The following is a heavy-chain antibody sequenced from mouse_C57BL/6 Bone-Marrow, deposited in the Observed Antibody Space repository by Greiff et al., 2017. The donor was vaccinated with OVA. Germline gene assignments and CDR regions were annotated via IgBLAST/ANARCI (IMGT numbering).Heavy chain of an antibody. D-gene: IGHD2-1*01. CDR3: ARSLYGNYLYWYFDV. J-gene: IGHJ1*03. Sequence: QVQLQQPGAELVMPGASVKLSCKASGYTFTSYWMHWVKQRPGQGLEWIGEIDPSDSYTNYNQKFKGKSTLTVDKSSSTACMQLSSLTSEDSAVYYCARSLYGNYLYWYFDVWGTGTTVTVSS. V-gene: IGHV1-69*01. CDR1: GYTFTSYW. CDR2: IDPSDSYT.